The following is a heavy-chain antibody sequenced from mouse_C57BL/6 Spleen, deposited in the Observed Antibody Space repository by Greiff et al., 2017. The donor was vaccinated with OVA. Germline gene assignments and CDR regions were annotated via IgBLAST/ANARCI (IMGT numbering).Heavy chain of an antibody. CDR1: GYTFTSYW. V-gene: IGHV1-55*01. CDR3: ARGRTGTYDY. Sequence: QVHVKQPGAELVKPGASVKMSCKASGYTFTSYWITWVKQRPGQGLEWIGDIYPGSGSTNYHEKFKSTATLTVDTSSSTAYMQLSSLTSEDSAVYYCARGRTGTYDYWGQGTTLTVSS. D-gene: IGHD4-1*01. J-gene: IGHJ2*01. CDR2: IYPGSGST.